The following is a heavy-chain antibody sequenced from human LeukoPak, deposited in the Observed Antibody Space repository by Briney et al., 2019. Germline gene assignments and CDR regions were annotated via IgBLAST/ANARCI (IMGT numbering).Heavy chain of an antibody. CDR1: GYTFTSYD. V-gene: IGHV1-46*01. CDR2: INPRGGTT. J-gene: IGHJ4*02. CDR3: ARVRYRLAETYIDY. D-gene: IGHD3-16*01. Sequence: GASVKVSCKASGYTFTSYDINWVRQATGQGLEWMGLINPRGGTTRYAQKFQGRVTMTRDTSTSTVYMELRSLRSDDTAVYYCARVRYRLAETYIDYWGQGTLVTVSS.